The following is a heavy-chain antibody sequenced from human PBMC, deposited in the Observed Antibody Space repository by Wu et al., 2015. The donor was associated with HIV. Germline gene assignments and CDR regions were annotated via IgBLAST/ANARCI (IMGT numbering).Heavy chain of an antibody. D-gene: IGHD3-22*01. CDR3: VREATHYYESSGYYQGHYFDF. CDR2: INFSGDTI. V-gene: IGHV3-48*03. J-gene: IGHJ4*02. CDR1: GFNFNTYE. Sequence: PGGSLRLSCAASGFNFNTYEMNWVRQAPGKGLQWLSYINFSGDTIYYADSVKGRFTISRDNARRSTYLQLNNLRAGDTAVYYCVREATHYYESSGYYQGHYFDFWGQGTLVTVSS.